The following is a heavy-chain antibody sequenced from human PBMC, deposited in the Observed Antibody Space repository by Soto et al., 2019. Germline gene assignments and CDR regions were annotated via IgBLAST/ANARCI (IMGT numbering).Heavy chain of an antibody. J-gene: IGHJ6*02. CDR1: GGTFSSYA. D-gene: IGHD1-1*01. CDR3: ARDQGGWNDVFPYYYGMDV. Sequence: SVKVSCKASGGTFSSYAISWVRQAPGQGLEWMGGIIPIFGTANYAQKFQGRVTITADESTSTAYMELSSLRSEDTAVYYCARDQGGWNDVFPYYYGMDVWGQGTTVTVSS. V-gene: IGHV1-69*13. CDR2: IIPIFGTA.